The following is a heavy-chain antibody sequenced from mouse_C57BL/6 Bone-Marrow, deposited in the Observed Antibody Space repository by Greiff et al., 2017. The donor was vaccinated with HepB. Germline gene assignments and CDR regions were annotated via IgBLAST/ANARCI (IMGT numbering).Heavy chain of an antibody. J-gene: IGHJ4*01. V-gene: IGHV1-64*01. Sequence: QVQLQQPGAELVKPGASVKLSCKASGYTFTSYWMHWVKQRPGQGLEWIGMIHPNSGSTNYNEKFKSKATLTVDKSSSTAYMQLSSLTSEDSAVYYCARKKRSSPGAMDYWGQGTSVTVSS. D-gene: IGHD3-1*01. CDR2: IHPNSGST. CDR1: GYTFTSYW. CDR3: ARKKRSSPGAMDY.